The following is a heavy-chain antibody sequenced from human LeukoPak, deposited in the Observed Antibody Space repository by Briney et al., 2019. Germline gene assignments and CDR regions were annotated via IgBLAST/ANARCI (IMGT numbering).Heavy chain of an antibody. CDR3: ARSGSGDCSSTSCYSTWFDP. D-gene: IGHD2-2*01. CDR2: IHYSGST. Sequence: SETLSLTCTVSGGSISSGGYYWSWIRQHPGKGLEWIGYIHYSGSTYYNPSLKSRVTISVDTSKNQFSLKLSSVTAADTAVYYCARSGSGDCSSTSCYSTWFDPWGQGTLVTVSS. CDR1: GGSISSGGYY. V-gene: IGHV4-31*03. J-gene: IGHJ5*02.